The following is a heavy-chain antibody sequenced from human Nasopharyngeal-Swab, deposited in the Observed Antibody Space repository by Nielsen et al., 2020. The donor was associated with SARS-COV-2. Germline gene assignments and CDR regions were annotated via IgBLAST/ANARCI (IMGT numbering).Heavy chain of an antibody. CDR2: ISSSSSYI. V-gene: IGHV3-21*01. CDR3: ARDRWFGEFLSFDY. D-gene: IGHD3-10*01. Sequence: WIRQPPGKGLEWVSSISSSSSYIYYADSVMGRFTISRDNAKNSLYLQMNSLRAEDTAVYYCARDRWFGEFLSFDYWGQGTLVTVSS. J-gene: IGHJ4*02.